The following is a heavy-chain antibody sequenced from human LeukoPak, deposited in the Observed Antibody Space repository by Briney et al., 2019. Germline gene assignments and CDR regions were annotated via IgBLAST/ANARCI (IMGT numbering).Heavy chain of an antibody. V-gene: IGHV4-39*01. CDR1: GGSISSSSYY. Sequence: SETLSLTCTVSGGSISSSSYYWGWIRQPPGKGLEWIGSIYYSGSTYYNPSLKSRVTISVDTSKNQFSLKLSSVTAADTSVYYCARGIPGFTGLFYFDYWGQGTLVTVSS. J-gene: IGHJ4*02. CDR3: ARGIPGFTGLFYFDY. CDR2: IYYSGST.